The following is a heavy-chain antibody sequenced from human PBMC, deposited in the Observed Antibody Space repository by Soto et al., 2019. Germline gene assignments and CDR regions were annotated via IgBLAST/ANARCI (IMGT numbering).Heavy chain of an antibody. D-gene: IGHD3-16*01. V-gene: IGHV1-2*02. CDR2: INHNSGGT. J-gene: IGHJ4*02. CDR1: GYTFTGYY. CDR3: ARDGGYDYVWGGDY. Sequence: ASVKVSCKASGYTFTGYYMHWVRQAPGQGLEWMGWINHNSGGTNYAQRFQGRVNMTRDTSISTAYMELSRLRSDDTAVYYCARDGGYDYVWGGDYWGQGTLVTVSS.